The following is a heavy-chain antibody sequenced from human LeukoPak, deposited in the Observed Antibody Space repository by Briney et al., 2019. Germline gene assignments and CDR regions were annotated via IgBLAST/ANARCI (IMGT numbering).Heavy chain of an antibody. CDR3: GRDGVLRFEVSDVYYYYMDV. CDR1: GYTFSGYY. D-gene: IGHD3-10*01. J-gene: IGHJ6*03. V-gene: IGHV1-2*02. CDR2: INPNSGDT. Sequence: ASVKVSCKASGYTFSGYYMQWVRQAPGHGLEWMGWINPNSGDTKYAQKFQGRVTMTRDTSNNTVYMDLTRLIFDDTAMYYCGRDGVLRFEVSDVYYYYMDVWGKGTTVIISS.